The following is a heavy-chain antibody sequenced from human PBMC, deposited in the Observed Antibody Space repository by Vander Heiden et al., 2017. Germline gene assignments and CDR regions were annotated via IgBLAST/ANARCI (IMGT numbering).Heavy chain of an antibody. J-gene: IGHJ4*02. V-gene: IGHV4-34*01. CDR3: ARGRGGSMITAFYVDY. D-gene: IGHD3-16*01. CDR1: GRSFSGYY. CDR2: INHSGST. Sequence: QVQLQQGGAGLLKPSESLSRTCAVYGRSFSGYYWSWICQPQGKGLEWIWEINHSGSTNYNPSLNSRVTISADTPKNQFYLKLSSVTGADTAVYYGARGRGGSMITAFYVDYWGQGTLVTVAS.